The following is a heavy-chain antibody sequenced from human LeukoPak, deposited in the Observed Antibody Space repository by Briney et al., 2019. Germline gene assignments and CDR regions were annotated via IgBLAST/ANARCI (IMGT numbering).Heavy chain of an antibody. V-gene: IGHV3-74*01. CDR1: GFSFSGHW. CDR3: ARGPSSNWSGLDF. J-gene: IGHJ4*02. CDR2: ISPTGSTT. D-gene: IGHD6-13*01. Sequence: GGSLRLSCAASGFSFSGHWMHWARQLPGKGLVWVSRISPTGSTTSYADSVKGRSTVSRDNAKNTLYLQVNNLRAEDTAVYYCARGPSSNWSGLDFWGQGSLVTVSS.